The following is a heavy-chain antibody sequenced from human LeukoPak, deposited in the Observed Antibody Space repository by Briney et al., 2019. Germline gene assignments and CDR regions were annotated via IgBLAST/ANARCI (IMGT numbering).Heavy chain of an antibody. V-gene: IGHV5-51*01. Sequence: GESLKISCKGSGYSFTSYWIGWVRQLPGKGLEWMGIIYPGDSDTRYSPSFQGQVTISADKSISTAYLQWSSLKASDTAMYYCAGRKADYVWGSYRFSPFDYWGQGTLVTVSS. J-gene: IGHJ4*02. CDR1: GYSFTSYW. CDR3: AGRKADYVWGSYRFSPFDY. D-gene: IGHD3-16*02. CDR2: IYPGDSDT.